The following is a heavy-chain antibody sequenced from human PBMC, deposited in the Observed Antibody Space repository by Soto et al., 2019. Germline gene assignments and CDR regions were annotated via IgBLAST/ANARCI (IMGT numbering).Heavy chain of an antibody. CDR2: IWYDGSNK. CDR3: ARDYYGSGSYYNGPGFDP. Sequence: LRLSCAASGFTFSSYGMHWVRQAPGKGLEWVAVIWYDGSNKYYADSVRGRFTISRDNSKNTLYLQMNSLRAEDTAVYYCARDYYGSGSYYNGPGFDPWGQGTLVTVSS. V-gene: IGHV3-33*01. D-gene: IGHD3-10*01. J-gene: IGHJ5*02. CDR1: GFTFSSYG.